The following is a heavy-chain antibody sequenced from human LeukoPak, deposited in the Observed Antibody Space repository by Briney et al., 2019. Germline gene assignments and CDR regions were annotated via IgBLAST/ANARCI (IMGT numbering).Heavy chain of an antibody. J-gene: IGHJ4*02. Sequence: SETLSLTCTVSGGSISSYYWSWIRQPPGKGLEWIGYIYYSGSTNYNPSLKSRVTISVDTSKNQFSLKLSSVTAADTAVYYCARGSFRQDYGFDYWGQGTLVTVSS. V-gene: IGHV4-59*01. CDR2: IYYSGST. CDR1: GGSISSYY. D-gene: IGHD4/OR15-4a*01. CDR3: ARGSFRQDYGFDY.